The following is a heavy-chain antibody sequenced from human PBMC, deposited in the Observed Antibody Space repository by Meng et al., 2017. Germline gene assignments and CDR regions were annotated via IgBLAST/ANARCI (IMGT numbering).Heavy chain of an antibody. J-gene: IGHJ4*02. CDR2: IYYSGST. CDR3: ARAIAVAGITIDY. Sequence: QAPLQESGPGRVRPSETLSLTCTVSGGSVSSGSYYWSWIRQPPGKGLEWIGYIYYSGSTNYNPSLKSRVTISVDTSKNQFSLKLSSVTAADTAVYYCARAIAVAGITIDYWGQGTLVTVSS. D-gene: IGHD6-19*01. V-gene: IGHV4-61*01. CDR1: GGSVSSGSYY.